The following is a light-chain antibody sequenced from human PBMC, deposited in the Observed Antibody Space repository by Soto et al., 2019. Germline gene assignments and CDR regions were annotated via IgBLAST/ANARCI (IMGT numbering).Light chain of an antibody. CDR3: QQYNSYSYT. Sequence: DIQKTQSPSTLSASVGDRVTISCRASQSISSWLAWYQQKPGIAPNLLIYKASSLQSGVPSRFSGSGSGTEFALTISSLQPDDFATYYCQQYNSYSYTFGQGTKVDIK. V-gene: IGKV1-5*03. J-gene: IGKJ2*01. CDR2: KAS. CDR1: QSISSW.